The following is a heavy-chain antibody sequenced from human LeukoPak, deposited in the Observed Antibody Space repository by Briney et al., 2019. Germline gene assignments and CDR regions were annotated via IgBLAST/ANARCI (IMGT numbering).Heavy chain of an antibody. V-gene: IGHV1-46*01. CDR1: GYTFTSYY. CDR3: ARNVLRYSDWLVGYFDY. D-gene: IGHD3-9*01. J-gene: IGHJ4*02. CDR2: INPSGGST. Sequence: ASVTVSCKASGYTFTSYYMHWVRQAPGQGLEWMGIINPSGGSTNYEHQFQGRVTVTRDTSKSTVYMELSSLRSDDTAVYYCARNVLRYSDWLVGYFDYWGQGTLVTVSS.